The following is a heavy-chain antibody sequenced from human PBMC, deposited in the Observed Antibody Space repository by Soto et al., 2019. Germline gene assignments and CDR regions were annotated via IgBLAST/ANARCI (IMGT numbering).Heavy chain of an antibody. J-gene: IGHJ6*02. D-gene: IGHD6-19*01. CDR3: ARSPNIAVAGHYGMDV. CDR1: GGSFSGYY. V-gene: IGHV4-34*01. Sequence: QVQLQQWGAGLLKPSETLSLTCAVYGGSFSGYYWSWIRQPPGKGLEWIGEINHSGSTNYNPSLKSRVTISVDTSKNQFSLKLSSVTAADTAVYYCARSPNIAVAGHYGMDVWGQGTTVTVSS. CDR2: INHSGST.